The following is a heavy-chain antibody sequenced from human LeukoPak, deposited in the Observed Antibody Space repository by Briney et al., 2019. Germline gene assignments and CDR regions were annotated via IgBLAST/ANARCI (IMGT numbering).Heavy chain of an antibody. J-gene: IGHJ5*02. CDR2: INHSGST. V-gene: IGHV4-34*01. CDR1: GGPFSGYY. CDR3: ARAGYDFWSGYYGWFDP. Sequence: SETLSLTCAVYGGPFSGYYCSWVRQPPGKGLEWIGEINHSGSTNYNPSLKSRVTISLDTSKNQFSLKLSSVTAADTAVYYCARAGYDFWSGYYGWFDPWGQGTLVTVSS. D-gene: IGHD3-3*01.